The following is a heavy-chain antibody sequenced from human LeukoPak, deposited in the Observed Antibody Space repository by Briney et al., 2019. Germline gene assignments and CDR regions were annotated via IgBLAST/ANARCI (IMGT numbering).Heavy chain of an antibody. CDR2: ISGSGGST. Sequence: GGSLRLSCAASGFTFSSYAMSWVRQAPGKGLEWVSAISGSGGSTYYADSVKGRFTISRDNSKNTLYLQMNSLRAEDTAVYYCAKPYYYDSSGYYLDYWGQGTLVTVSS. CDR1: GFTFSSYA. J-gene: IGHJ4*02. D-gene: IGHD3-22*01. CDR3: AKPYYYDSSGYYLDY. V-gene: IGHV3-23*01.